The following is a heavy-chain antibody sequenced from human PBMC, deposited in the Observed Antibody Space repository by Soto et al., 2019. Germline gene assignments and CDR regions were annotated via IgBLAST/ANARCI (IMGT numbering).Heavy chain of an antibody. Sequence: SSVNGSRKASGGTFSSYAISWVRQAPGQGLEWMGGIIPIFGTASYAQKFQGRVTITADESTSTAYMELSSLRSEDTAVYYCARDSKGWTGFDPWGQGTLLTVSS. V-gene: IGHV1-69*13. CDR2: IIPIFGTA. D-gene: IGHD2-15*01. J-gene: IGHJ5*02. CDR1: GGTFSSYA. CDR3: ARDSKGWTGFDP.